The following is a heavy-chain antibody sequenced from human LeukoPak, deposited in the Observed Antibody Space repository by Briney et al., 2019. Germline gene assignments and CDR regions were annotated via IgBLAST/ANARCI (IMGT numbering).Heavy chain of an antibody. D-gene: IGHD2-15*01. CDR1: GGSISSGGYS. CDR2: IYYSGST. J-gene: IGHJ6*03. V-gene: IGHV4-30-4*07. Sequence: SQTLSLTCAVSGGSISSGGYSWSWIRQPPGKGLEWIGYIYYSGSTYYNPSLKSRVTISVDTSKNQFSLKLSSVTAADTAVYYCARAMVVAASGGYYMDVWGKGTTVTISS. CDR3: ARAMVVAASGGYYMDV.